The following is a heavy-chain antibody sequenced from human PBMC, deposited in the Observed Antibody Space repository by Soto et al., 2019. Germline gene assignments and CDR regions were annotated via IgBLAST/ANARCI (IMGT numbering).Heavy chain of an antibody. CDR3: AKYFNTGTSSTYDS. Sequence: GGSLRLSCATSGFNFNTYGMAWVGHAPGKGLAWFSAILGTGDRVSYVDSVKGRFTISRDNSKNTLYLQMNSLRADDTAIYYCAKYFNTGTSSTYDSWGQGTLVTVSS. V-gene: IGHV3-23*01. CDR1: GFNFNTYG. D-gene: IGHD1-7*01. CDR2: ILGTGDRV. J-gene: IGHJ4*02.